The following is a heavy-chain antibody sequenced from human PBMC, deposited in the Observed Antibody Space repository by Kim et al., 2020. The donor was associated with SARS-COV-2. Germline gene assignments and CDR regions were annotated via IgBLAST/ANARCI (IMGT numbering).Heavy chain of an antibody. D-gene: IGHD3-16*01. V-gene: IGHV1-2*02. Sequence: ASVKVSCKASGDTFNGYYIEWVRQAPGQGLEWMGWLNPNTGGTNYARKFQGRVTMTRDTSISTAYMDLSGLRSDDTAVYYCAGVRGGGGIHYFDSWGQGTLVTVSS. CDR2: LNPNTGGT. CDR3: AGVRGGGGIHYFDS. CDR1: GDTFNGYY. J-gene: IGHJ4*02.